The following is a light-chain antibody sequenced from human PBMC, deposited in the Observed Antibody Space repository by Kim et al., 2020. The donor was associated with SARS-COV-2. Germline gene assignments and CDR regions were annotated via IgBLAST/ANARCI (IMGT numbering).Light chain of an antibody. CDR1: NIGSKS. V-gene: IGLV3-21*04. CDR2: YDS. Sequence: APGKTARINCGGNNIGSKSVHWYQRKPGQAPVLVIYYDSDRPSGIPERFSGSNSGNTATLTISRVEAGDEADYYCQVWDSSSDHRVFGGGTQLTVL. CDR3: QVWDSSSDHRV. J-gene: IGLJ3*02.